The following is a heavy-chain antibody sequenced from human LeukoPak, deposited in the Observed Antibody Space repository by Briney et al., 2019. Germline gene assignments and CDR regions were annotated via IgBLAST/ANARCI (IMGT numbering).Heavy chain of an antibody. Sequence: SVKVSCKASGGTFISYAISWVRQAPGHGLEWMGGIIPIFGTANYAQKFQGRVTITTDESTSTAYMELSSLRSEDTAVYYCARVGGAARSYFDYWGQGTLVTVSS. CDR3: ARVGGAARSYFDY. V-gene: IGHV1-69*05. J-gene: IGHJ4*02. CDR2: IIPIFGTA. D-gene: IGHD6-6*01. CDR1: GGTFISYA.